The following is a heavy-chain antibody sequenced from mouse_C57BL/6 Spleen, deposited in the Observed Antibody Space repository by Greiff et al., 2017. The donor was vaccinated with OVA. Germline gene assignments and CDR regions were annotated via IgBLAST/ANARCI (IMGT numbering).Heavy chain of an antibody. V-gene: IGHV2-6*03. CDR1: GFSLTSYG. CDR2: IWSDGST. Sequence: VQGVESGPGLVAPSQSLSITCTVSGFSLTSYGVHWVRQPPGKGLEWLVVIWSDGSTTYNSALKSRLSISKDNSKSQVFLKMNSLQTDDTAMYYCARRGYHPYYAMDYWGQGTSVTVSS. D-gene: IGHD2-2*01. J-gene: IGHJ4*01. CDR3: ARRGYHPYYAMDY.